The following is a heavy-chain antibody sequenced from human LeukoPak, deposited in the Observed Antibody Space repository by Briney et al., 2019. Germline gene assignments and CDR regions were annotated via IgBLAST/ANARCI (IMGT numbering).Heavy chain of an antibody. Sequence: GGSLRLSCAASGFAFSSYAMSWVRQTPEKGLEWVSAITGSGDDTFHADSVKGRFTISRDNSRNTLYLQMNSPRAEDTAVYNCVKGSKTSRPYYFDYWGQGALVTVSS. CDR3: VKGSKTSRPYYFDY. V-gene: IGHV3-23*01. CDR2: ITGSGDDT. J-gene: IGHJ4*02. CDR1: GFAFSSYA.